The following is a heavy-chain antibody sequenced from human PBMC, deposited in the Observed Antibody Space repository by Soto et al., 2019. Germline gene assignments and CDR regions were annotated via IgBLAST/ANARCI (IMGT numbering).Heavy chain of an antibody. V-gene: IGHV2-5*02. CDR1: GFSLSTSGVG. Sequence: QITLKESGPTLVKPTQTLTLTCTFSGFSLSTSGVGVGWIRQPPGKALEWLALIYWDEDKRYSPSLKSRLTITKDTSKNQVVLTMTTMDPVDTATYYCAHQITLGSSWYPNWFDPWGQGTLVTVS. CDR3: AHQITLGSSWYPNWFDP. J-gene: IGHJ5*02. CDR2: IYWDEDK. D-gene: IGHD6-13*01.